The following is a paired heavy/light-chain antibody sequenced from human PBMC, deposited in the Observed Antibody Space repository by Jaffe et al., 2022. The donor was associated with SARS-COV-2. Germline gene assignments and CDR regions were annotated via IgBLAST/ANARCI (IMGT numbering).Light chain of an antibody. V-gene: IGKV3-15*01. CDR3: QQYNNWPRT. J-gene: IGKJ1*01. CDR1: QSVSSN. CDR2: GAS. Sequence: EIVMTQSPATLSVSPGERATLSCRASQSVSSNLAWYQEKPGQAPRLLIYGASTRATGIPARFSGSGSEKEFTLTISSLQSEDFAVYYCQQYNNWPRTFGQGTKVEIK.
Heavy chain of an antibody. Sequence: QVQLVESGGGLVKPGGSLRLSCAASGFTFSDYYMSWIRQAPGKGLEWVAYISNSDSTIYYRDSVEGRFTISRDNAKNSLYLQMNSLRVEDTAVYYCARDSYRAPWDYHSYRYVDFWGRGTLVTVSS. J-gene: IGHJ4*02. V-gene: IGHV3-11*01. CDR3: ARDSYRAPWDYHSYRYVDF. D-gene: IGHD5-18*01. CDR1: GFTFSDYY. CDR2: ISNSDSTI.